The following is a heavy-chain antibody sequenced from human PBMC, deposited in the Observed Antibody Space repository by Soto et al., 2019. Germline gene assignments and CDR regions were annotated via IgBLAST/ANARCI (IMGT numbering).Heavy chain of an antibody. CDR1: GLPISDAW. CDR3: TTGSVEGV. V-gene: IGHV3-15*07. CDR2: IKTKAEGGPT. D-gene: IGHD2-15*01. Sequence: EVQLVESGGGFIQPGGSLRLSCAASGLPISDAWMNWVRQAPGKGLEWVGRIKTKAEGGPTDYAAAGKGRFTVSRDDSKNTLYLQMNSLKSEDTAVYYCTTGSVEGVWGQGTTVTVSS. J-gene: IGHJ6*02.